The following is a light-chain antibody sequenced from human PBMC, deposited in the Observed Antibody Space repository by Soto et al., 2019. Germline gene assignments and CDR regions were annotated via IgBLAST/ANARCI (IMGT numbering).Light chain of an antibody. Sequence: EIVLTQSPCTLSLSLGDSATLSRRSSQSVSSSYLAWYQQKPGQAPRVLIYDASNRATVIPARFSGSGSGTDFTLTISSLEPEDFAVCYCQQRSNRPLFGQGTRLEIK. CDR3: QQRSNRPL. CDR1: QSVSSSY. J-gene: IGKJ5*01. V-gene: IGKV3-11*01. CDR2: DAS.